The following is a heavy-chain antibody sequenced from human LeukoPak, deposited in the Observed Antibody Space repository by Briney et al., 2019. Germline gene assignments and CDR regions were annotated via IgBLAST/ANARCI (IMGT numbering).Heavy chain of an antibody. Sequence: SETLSLTCTVSGASISSDYWSWIRQPPGRRPEWIGYIYSSGTTKYNPSLQSRVTISIDTSKNQFSLKLTSMTAAHTAMYFCSRLLPSRPDFYFDYWGQGTLVTVSS. CDR3: SRLLPSRPDFYFDY. V-gene: IGHV4-4*09. CDR2: IYSSGTT. J-gene: IGHJ4*02. D-gene: IGHD6-6*01. CDR1: GASISSDY.